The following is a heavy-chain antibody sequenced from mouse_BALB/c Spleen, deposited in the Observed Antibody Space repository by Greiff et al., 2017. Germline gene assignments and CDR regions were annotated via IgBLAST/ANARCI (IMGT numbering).Heavy chain of an antibody. V-gene: IGHV14-1*02. D-gene: IGHD2-4*01. J-gene: IGHJ3*01. Sequence: EVKLVESGAELVRPGALVKLSCKASGFNIKDYYMHWVKQRPEQGLEWIGWIDPENGNTIYDPKFQGKASITADTSSNTAYLQLSSLTSEDTAVYYCARSGDYDLAYWGQGTLVTVSA. CDR2: IDPENGNT. CDR1: GFNIKDYY. CDR3: ARSGDYDLAY.